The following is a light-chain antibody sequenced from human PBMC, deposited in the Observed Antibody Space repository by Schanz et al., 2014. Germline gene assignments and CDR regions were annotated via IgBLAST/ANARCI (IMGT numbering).Light chain of an antibody. J-gene: IGKJ4*01. CDR2: GAS. CDR1: QNVNSY. Sequence: EIVLTQSPATLSLSPGESATLSCRASQNVNSYLAWYQHKPGQAPRLLIYGASSRATGTPDRFSGSGSGTDFTLTISRMEPEDFAVYFCQQYGSSPLTFGRGTKVEIK. V-gene: IGKV3-20*01. CDR3: QQYGSSPLT.